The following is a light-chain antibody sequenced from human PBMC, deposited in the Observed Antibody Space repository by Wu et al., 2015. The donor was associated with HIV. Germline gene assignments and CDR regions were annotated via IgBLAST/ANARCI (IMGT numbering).Light chain of an antibody. J-gene: IGKJ1*01. CDR1: QSVIDSY. CDR3: HQYGSSPWT. Sequence: EIVLTQSPGTLSLSPGERATLSCRASQSVIDSYLAWYQQKPGQAPRLLIYGASSRAAGIPDRFSGSGSGTDFTLTISRLEPKDFAVYYCHQYGSSPWTFGQGTRVEV. CDR2: GAS. V-gene: IGKV3-20*01.